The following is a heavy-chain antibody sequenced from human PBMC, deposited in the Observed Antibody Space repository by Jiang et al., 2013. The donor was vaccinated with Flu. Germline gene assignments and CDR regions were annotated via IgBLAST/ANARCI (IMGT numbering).Heavy chain of an antibody. D-gene: IGHD2-2*01. CDR1: GFTVSSTY. V-gene: IGHV3-53*01. CDR2: IYSGGRT. J-gene: IGHJ4*02. Sequence: VQLVESGGGLIQPGGSLRLSCAASGFTVSSTYMSWVRQAPGKGLEWVSVIYSGGRTYYADSVRGRFTLSRDTSKDTVYLQMNSLRAEDTAVYYCARLPMKFQLLPSDNWGRGTLVTVS. CDR3: ARLPMKFQLLPSDN.